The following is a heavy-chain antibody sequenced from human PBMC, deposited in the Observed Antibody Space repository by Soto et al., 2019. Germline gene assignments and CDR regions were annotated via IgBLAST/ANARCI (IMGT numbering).Heavy chain of an antibody. CDR2: ISSSSSTI. D-gene: IGHD1-7*01. CDR1: GFTFSSYS. V-gene: IGHV3-48*02. Sequence: GGSLRLSCAASGFTFSSYSMNWVRQAPGKGLEWVSYISSSSSTIYYADSVKGRFTISRDNAKNSLYLQMNSLRDEETAWYYCARETLLPYNWNYRGNYNWFDPWGQGTLVTVSS. CDR3: ARETLLPYNWNYRGNYNWFDP. J-gene: IGHJ5*02.